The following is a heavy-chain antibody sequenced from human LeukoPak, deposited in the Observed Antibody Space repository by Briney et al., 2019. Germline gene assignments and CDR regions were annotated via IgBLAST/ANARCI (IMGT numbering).Heavy chain of an antibody. Sequence: ASVKVSCKASGYTFTSYDINWVRQATGQGLEWMGWMNPNSGNTGYAQKFQGRVTITRNTSISTAYMELSSLRSEDTAVYYCARAAGYCSGGSCYNYMDVWGKGTTVTISS. CDR2: MNPNSGNT. V-gene: IGHV1-8*03. J-gene: IGHJ6*03. D-gene: IGHD2-15*01. CDR1: GYTFTSYD. CDR3: ARAAGYCSGGSCYNYMDV.